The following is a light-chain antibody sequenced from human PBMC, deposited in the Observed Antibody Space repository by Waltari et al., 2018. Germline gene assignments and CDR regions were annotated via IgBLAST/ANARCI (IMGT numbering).Light chain of an antibody. V-gene: IGLV2-14*03. CDR1: SSDVGSYNS. J-gene: IGLJ3*02. Sequence: QSALTQPASVSGSPGQSITISCTGTSSDVGSYNSVSWYQNHPGQGPKVLIYDVSDRPSGVSDRFSGSKSGNTASLTISGLQAEDEADYYCSSQSSNNVVLFGGGTKVTVL. CDR3: SSQSSNNVVL. CDR2: DVS.